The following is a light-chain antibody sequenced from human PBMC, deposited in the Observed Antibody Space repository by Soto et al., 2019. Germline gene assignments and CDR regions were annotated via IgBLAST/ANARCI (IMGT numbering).Light chain of an antibody. J-gene: IGKJ4*01. CDR3: QQYYITPLT. CDR2: WAS. Sequence: DIVMTQSPDSLAVSLGERATINCKSSQSVFYSSNNKNYLAWYQQKPGHPPKLLIYWASTRESGVPDRFSGSGSGTDFTLTISSLQAEDVAVYFCQQYYITPLTFGGGTKVEIK. CDR1: QSVFYSSNNKNY. V-gene: IGKV4-1*01.